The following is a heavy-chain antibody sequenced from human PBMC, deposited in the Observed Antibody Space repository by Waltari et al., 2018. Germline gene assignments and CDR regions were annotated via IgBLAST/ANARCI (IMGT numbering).Heavy chain of an antibody. V-gene: IGHV1-69-2*01. CDR3: APLPGGSGQTFDY. Sequence: EVQLVQSGAEVPKPGATVKISCKASGYTFIYYFMHGVQQAPGKGLEWVGRIDPEDGETVYAEKFQGRVTITADTSTDTSYLELSSLRSDDTAVYYCAPLPGGSGQTFDYWGQGTLLTVSS. D-gene: IGHD3-10*01. CDR1: GYTFIYYF. J-gene: IGHJ4*02. CDR2: IDPEDGET.